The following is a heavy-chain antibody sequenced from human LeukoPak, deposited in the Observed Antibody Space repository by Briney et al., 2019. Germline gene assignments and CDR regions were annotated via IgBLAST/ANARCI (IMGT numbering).Heavy chain of an antibody. CDR2: TSFDESNK. V-gene: IGHV3-30*03. D-gene: IGHD6-19*01. CDR3: AVVAGRFPPDY. CDR1: GFTFASYS. J-gene: IGHJ4*02. Sequence: GGSLRLSCAASGFTFASYSMNWVRQAPGKGLEWVAFTSFDESNKLYADSVEGRFTISRDNSKNTLFLQMHNLRVDDTAMYYCAVVAGRFPPDYWGQGTLVTVSS.